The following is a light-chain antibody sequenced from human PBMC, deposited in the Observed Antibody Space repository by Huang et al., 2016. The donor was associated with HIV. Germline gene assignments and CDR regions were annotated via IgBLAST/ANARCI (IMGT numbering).Light chain of an antibody. J-gene: IGKJ3*01. CDR2: AAS. V-gene: IGKV1-16*01. CDR3: QQYNNYPFT. CDR1: QGICNY. Sequence: DIQMTQPPSSLSASVGVRVTITCRASQGICNYLAWFQQKPVKATKSLIYAASSLQSGVPSRFSGSGSGTDFTLTISSLQPEDFATYYCQQYNNYPFTFGPGTKVDIK.